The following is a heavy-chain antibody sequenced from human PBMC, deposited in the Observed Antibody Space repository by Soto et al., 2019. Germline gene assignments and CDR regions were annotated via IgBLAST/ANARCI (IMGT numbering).Heavy chain of an antibody. V-gene: IGHV5-10-1*01. CDR2: IDPSDSYT. J-gene: IGHJ6*02. D-gene: IGHD2-21*01. Sequence: ASLKISCKGCGYSFTSYWISWVRQMPGKGLEWMGRIDPSDSYTNYSPSFQGHVTIPADKSISTAYLQWSSLKASDTAMYYCARHYSPRYYYGMDVWGQGTTVTGSS. CDR3: ARHYSPRYYYGMDV. CDR1: GYSFTSYW.